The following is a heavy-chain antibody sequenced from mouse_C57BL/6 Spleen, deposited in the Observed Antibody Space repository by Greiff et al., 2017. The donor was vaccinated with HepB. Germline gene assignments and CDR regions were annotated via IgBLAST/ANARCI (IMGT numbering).Heavy chain of an antibody. CDR3: ARLDNFDFDY. D-gene: IGHD3-3*01. J-gene: IGHJ2*01. Sequence: QVQLKESGAELVKPGASVKISCKASGYAFSSYWMNWVKQRPGKGLEWIGQIYPGDGDTNYNGKFKGKATLTADKSSSTAYMQLSSLTSEDSAVYFCARLDNFDFDYWGQGTTLTVSS. CDR1: GYAFSSYW. V-gene: IGHV1-80*01. CDR2: IYPGDGDT.